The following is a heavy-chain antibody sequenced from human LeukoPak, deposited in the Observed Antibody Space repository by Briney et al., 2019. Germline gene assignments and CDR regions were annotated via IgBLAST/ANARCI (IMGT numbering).Heavy chain of an antibody. V-gene: IGHV3-7*01. D-gene: IGHD6-19*01. Sequence: GGSLRLSCAASEFTFSSYWMSWVRQAPGKGLEWVANIKQDGGQIYYLESVKGRFTVSRGNAKNSLYLQMNSLRAEDTAVYYCAKDSRIAVAGLLGYFDYWGQGTLVTVSS. CDR3: AKDSRIAVAGLLGYFDY. CDR1: EFTFSSYW. CDR2: IKQDGGQI. J-gene: IGHJ4*02.